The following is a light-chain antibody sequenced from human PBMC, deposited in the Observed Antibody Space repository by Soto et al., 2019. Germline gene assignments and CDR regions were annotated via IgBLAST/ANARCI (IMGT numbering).Light chain of an antibody. J-gene: IGLJ3*02. CDR2: EVS. CDR1: SSGVGAYNY. CDR3: SSFTSSSTWV. V-gene: IGLV2-14*01. Sequence: QSALTQPASVSGSPGQSITISCTGTSSGVGAYNYVSWFQQYPGKAPKLLIYEVSYRPSGVSVRFSGSKSGNTASLTISGLQAEDEADFYCSSFTSSSTWVFGGGTKVTVL.